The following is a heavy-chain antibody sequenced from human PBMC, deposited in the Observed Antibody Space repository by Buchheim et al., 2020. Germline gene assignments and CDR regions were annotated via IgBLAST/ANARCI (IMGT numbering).Heavy chain of an antibody. D-gene: IGHD6-13*01. CDR3: ARDRRVLGNYYYYGMDV. V-gene: IGHV3-23*01. CDR2: ISGSGGST. Sequence: EVQLLESGGGLVQPGGSLRLSCAASGFTFSSYAMSWVRQAPGKGLEWVSAISGSGGSTYYADSVKGRFTISRDNSKNTLYLQMNSLRAEDTAVYYCARDRRVLGNYYYYGMDVWGQGTT. CDR1: GFTFSSYA. J-gene: IGHJ6*02.